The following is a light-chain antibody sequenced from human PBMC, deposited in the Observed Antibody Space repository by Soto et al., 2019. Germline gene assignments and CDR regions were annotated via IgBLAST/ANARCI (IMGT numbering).Light chain of an antibody. J-gene: IGKJ1*01. CDR2: DVS. CDR3: QQYHGYSRT. CDR1: QSISNF. Sequence: DIQMTQSPSFLSASAGDRVTIFCRASQSISNFLHWYQQKPGKAPDLLISDVSSLERGVASRFSGSGSGTEFTLTISSMQPDDFATYYCQQYHGYSRTFGQGTKVEI. V-gene: IGKV1-5*02.